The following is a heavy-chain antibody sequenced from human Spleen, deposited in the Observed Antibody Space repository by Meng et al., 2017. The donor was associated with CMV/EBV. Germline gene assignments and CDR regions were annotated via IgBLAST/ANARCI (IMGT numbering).Heavy chain of an antibody. CDR3: ASQSSGSYLDFDY. D-gene: IGHD1-26*01. V-gene: IGHV3-30-3*01. CDR1: GFTFSSYA. J-gene: IGHJ4*02. CDR2: ISYDGSNK. Sequence: QGQVVESGGGVFQPGRSLRLSCAASGFTFSSYAMHWVRQAPGKGLEWVAVISYDGSNKYYADSVKGRFTISRDNSKNTLYLQMNSLRAEDTAVYYCASQSSGSYLDFDYWGQGTLVTVSS.